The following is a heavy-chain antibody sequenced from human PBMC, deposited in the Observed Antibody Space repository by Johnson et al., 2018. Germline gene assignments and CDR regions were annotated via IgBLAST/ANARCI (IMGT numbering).Heavy chain of an antibody. CDR2: ISWNGGRT. D-gene: IGHD3-22*01. CDR1: GFTFSIYI. Sequence: QLVQSGGGLVKPGXSLRXSCXASGFTFSIYIMDWVRQAPGKGLEWVSSISWNGGRTAYADSVKGRFTISRDNAQNFLYLLMNSRRAEDTAVYYCARPSGSSGRFLEGSPSFQHWGQGTLVTVSS. V-gene: IGHV3-20*04. J-gene: IGHJ1*01. CDR3: ARPSGSSGRFLEGSPSFQH.